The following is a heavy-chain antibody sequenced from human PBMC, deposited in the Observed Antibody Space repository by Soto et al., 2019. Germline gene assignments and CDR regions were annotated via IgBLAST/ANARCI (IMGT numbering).Heavy chain of an antibody. Sequence: SETLSLTCTVSGGSISSYYWSWIRQPPGKGLEWIGFIYYSGSTNYNPSLKSRVTISVDTSKNQFSLKLSSVTAADTAVYYCARGYGDGMDVWGQGTTVTVSS. V-gene: IGHV4-59*01. J-gene: IGHJ6*02. CDR2: IYYSGST. CDR1: GGSISSYY. CDR3: ARGYGDGMDV. D-gene: IGHD4-17*01.